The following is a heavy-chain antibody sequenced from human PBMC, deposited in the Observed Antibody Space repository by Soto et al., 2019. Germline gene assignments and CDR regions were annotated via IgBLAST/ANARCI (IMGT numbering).Heavy chain of an antibody. V-gene: IGHV3-23*01. Sequence: GGSLRLSCAASGFTFSSYAMSWVRQAPGKGLEWVSAISGSGGSTYYADSVKGRFTISRDNSKNTLYLQMNSLRAEDTAVYYCAKSGCSSTSCYLFCDYWGQGTLVTVSS. J-gene: IGHJ4*02. CDR1: GFTFSSYA. D-gene: IGHD2-2*01. CDR2: ISGSGGST. CDR3: AKSGCSSTSCYLFCDY.